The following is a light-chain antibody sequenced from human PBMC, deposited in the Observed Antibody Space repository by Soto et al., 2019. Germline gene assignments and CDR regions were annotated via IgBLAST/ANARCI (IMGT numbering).Light chain of an antibody. CDR3: QQYDALPFI. CDR1: HHINNY. V-gene: IGKV1-33*01. J-gene: IGKJ3*01. CDR2: DAS. Sequence: DIQMTQSPSSLSASVGDRVTITCQAGHHINNYLNWFQQKPGKAPKLLIYDASKLQTGVPSRFSGSGSGTDFTFTISSLQPEDIATYYCQQYDALPFIFGPGTKVAIK.